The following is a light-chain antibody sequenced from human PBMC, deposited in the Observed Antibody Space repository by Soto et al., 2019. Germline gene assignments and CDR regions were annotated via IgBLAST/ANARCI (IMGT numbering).Light chain of an antibody. CDR1: QSVSSSY. V-gene: IGKV3-20*01. CDR2: GAS. CDR3: QHYRTS. Sequence: EIVLTQSPGTLSLSPGERATLSCRASQSVSSSYLAWYQQKPGQPPRLLIYGASSRATGIPDRFSGNGSGTDFTLTITRLEPEAFAVYYCQHYRTSFGGGTKVEIK. J-gene: IGKJ4*01.